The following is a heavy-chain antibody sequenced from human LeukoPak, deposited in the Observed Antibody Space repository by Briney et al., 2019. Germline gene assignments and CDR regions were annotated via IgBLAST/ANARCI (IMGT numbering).Heavy chain of an antibody. V-gene: IGHV1-18*01. CDR3: ARDAGYCSSTSCQGYYMDV. Sequence: GPVKVSCKASGYTFTSYGISWVRQAPGQGLEWMGWISAYNGNTNYAQKLQGRVTMTTDTSTSTAYMELRSLRSDDTAVYYCARDAGYCSSTSCQGYYMDVWGKGTTVTVSS. D-gene: IGHD2-2*01. J-gene: IGHJ6*03. CDR2: ISAYNGNT. CDR1: GYTFTSYG.